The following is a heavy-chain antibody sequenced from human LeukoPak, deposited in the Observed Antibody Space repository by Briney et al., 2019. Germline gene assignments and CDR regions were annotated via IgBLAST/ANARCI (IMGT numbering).Heavy chain of an antibody. J-gene: IGHJ4*02. Sequence: GGSLRLSCAASGFTFDDYAMHWGRQAPGKGLEWVSGISWNGGSIGYADSVKGRFTISRDNAKKSLCLQMNSLRPEDTALYYCAKDFYSPALGGLDYWGRGTLVTVSS. CDR3: AKDFYSPALGGLDY. CDR1: GFTFDDYA. D-gene: IGHD3-16*01. CDR2: ISWNGGSI. V-gene: IGHV3-9*01.